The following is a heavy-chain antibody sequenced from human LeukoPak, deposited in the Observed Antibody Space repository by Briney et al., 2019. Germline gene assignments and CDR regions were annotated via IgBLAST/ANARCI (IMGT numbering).Heavy chain of an antibody. J-gene: IGHJ5*02. CDR1: GGSISSSSYY. Sequence: PSETLSLTCTVSGGSISSSSYYWGWIRQPPGKGLEWIGSIYYSGSTYYNPSLKSRVTISVDTSKNQFSLKLSSVTAADTALYHCARSLSHTIFGSFDPWGQGTLVTVSS. CDR2: IYYSGST. V-gene: IGHV4-39*01. D-gene: IGHD3-3*01. CDR3: ARSLSHTIFGSFDP.